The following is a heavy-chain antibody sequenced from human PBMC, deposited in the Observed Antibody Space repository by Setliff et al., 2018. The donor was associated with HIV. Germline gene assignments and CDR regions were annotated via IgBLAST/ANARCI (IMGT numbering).Heavy chain of an antibody. CDR2: IRSKAYGGTT. J-gene: IGHJ4*02. CDR3: TRDGQWLVRYFDY. D-gene: IGHD6-19*01. V-gene: IGHV3-49*04. Sequence: GVLRLSCATSGFSFGDYAMSWVRQAPGKGLEWVGFIRSKAYGGTTEYAASVKGRFTISRDDSKSIAYLQMNSLKTEDTAVYYCTRDGQWLVRYFDYWGQGTLVTVSS. CDR1: GFSFGDYA.